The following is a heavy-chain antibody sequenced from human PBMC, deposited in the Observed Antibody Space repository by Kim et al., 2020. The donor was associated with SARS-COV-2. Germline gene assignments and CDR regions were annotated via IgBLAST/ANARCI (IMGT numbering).Heavy chain of an antibody. J-gene: IGHJ6*02. CDR2: INPNSGGT. CDR1: GYTFTGYY. CDR3: AREGVDIVVVPAAIYYYYGMDV. V-gene: IGHV1-2*04. D-gene: IGHD2-2*03. Sequence: ASVKVSCKASGYTFTGYYMHWVRQAPGQGLEWMGWINPNSGGTNYAQKFQGWVTMTRDTSISTAYMELSRLRSDDTAVYYCAREGVDIVVVPAAIYYYYGMDVWGQGTTVPVSS.